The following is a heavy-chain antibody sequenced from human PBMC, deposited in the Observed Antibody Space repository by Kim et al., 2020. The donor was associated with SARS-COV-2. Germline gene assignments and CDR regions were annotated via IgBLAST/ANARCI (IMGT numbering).Heavy chain of an antibody. J-gene: IGHJ6*02. CDR3: AKATYYGSGKAYYYGMDV. Sequence: GGSLRLSCAASGFTFSSYAMSWVRQAPGKGLEWVSAISGSGGSTYYADSVKGRFTISRDNSKNTLYLQMNSLRAEDTAVYYCAKATYYGSGKAYYYGMDVWGQGTTVTVSS. CDR2: ISGSGGST. D-gene: IGHD3-10*01. CDR1: GFTFSSYA. V-gene: IGHV3-23*01.